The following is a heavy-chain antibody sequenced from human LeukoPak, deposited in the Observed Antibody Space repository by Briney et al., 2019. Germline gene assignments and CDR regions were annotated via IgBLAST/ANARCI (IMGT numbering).Heavy chain of an antibody. CDR1: GYTFTSYG. J-gene: IGHJ6*02. V-gene: IGHV1-18*01. CDR3: AREEYSSSSGGYYYYGLDV. D-gene: IGHD6-6*01. Sequence: ASVKVACKASGYTFTSYGISWVRQAPGQGLEWMGWISAYNGNTNYAQKLQGRVPMTTDTSTSTAYMELRSLRSDDTAVYYCAREEYSSSSGGYYYYGLDVWGQGTTVTVSS. CDR2: ISAYNGNT.